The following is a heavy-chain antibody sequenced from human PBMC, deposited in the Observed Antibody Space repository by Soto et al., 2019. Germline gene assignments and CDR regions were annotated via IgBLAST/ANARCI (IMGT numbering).Heavy chain of an antibody. Sequence: PGGSLRLSCAASGFIFENFGMSWVRQAPGKGLEWISSISGSGFKKYYADSVKGRFTISRDNAKNSLYLQMNSLRAEDTAVYYCANGYGSTIWGQGTLVTVSS. CDR1: GFIFENFG. D-gene: IGHD3-10*01. J-gene: IGHJ4*02. CDR3: ANGYGSTI. V-gene: IGHV3-21*01. CDR2: ISGSGFKK.